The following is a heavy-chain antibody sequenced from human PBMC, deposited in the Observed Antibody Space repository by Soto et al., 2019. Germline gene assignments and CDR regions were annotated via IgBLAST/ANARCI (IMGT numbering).Heavy chain of an antibody. CDR1: GFTFSNAW. J-gene: IGHJ6*02. V-gene: IGHV3-15*01. Sequence: PGGSLRLSCAASGFTFSNAWMSWVRQAPGKGLEWVGRIKSKTDGGTTDYAAPVKGRFTISRDDSKNTLYLQMNSLKTEDTAVYYCTTRSGYSYGLYYYYYGMDVWGQRTTVTVSS. D-gene: IGHD5-18*01. CDR2: IKSKTDGGTT. CDR3: TTRSGYSYGLYYYYYGMDV.